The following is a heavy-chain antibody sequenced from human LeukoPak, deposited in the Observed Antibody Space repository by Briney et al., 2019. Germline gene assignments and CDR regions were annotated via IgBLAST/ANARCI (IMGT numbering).Heavy chain of an antibody. D-gene: IGHD6-19*01. CDR3: AREGIPYSSGWRPFDY. V-gene: IGHV4-39*07. J-gene: IGHJ4*02. CDR1: GGSISSSSYY. Sequence: SETLSLTCTVSGGSISSSSYYWGWIRQPPGQGLEWIGSIYYSGSTYYNPSLKSRVTISVDTSKNQVSLKLRSVTAADTAIYYCAREGIPYSSGWRPFDYWGQGTLVTVSS. CDR2: IYYSGST.